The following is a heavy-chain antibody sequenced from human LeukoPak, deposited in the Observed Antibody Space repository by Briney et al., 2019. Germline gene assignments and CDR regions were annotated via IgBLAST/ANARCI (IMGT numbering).Heavy chain of an antibody. CDR3: ARDVRRGYGLEVDY. V-gene: IGHV1-18*01. CDR1: GYTFTSYG. J-gene: IGHJ4*02. CDR2: ISAYNGNT. Sequence: ASVKVSCKPSGYTFTSYGIDWVRQAPGQELEWIGWISAYNGNTNYAQKLQGRVTMTTDTSTSTAYMELRSLRSDDTAVYYCARDVRRGYGLEVDYWGQGTLVTVSS. D-gene: IGHD3/OR15-3a*01.